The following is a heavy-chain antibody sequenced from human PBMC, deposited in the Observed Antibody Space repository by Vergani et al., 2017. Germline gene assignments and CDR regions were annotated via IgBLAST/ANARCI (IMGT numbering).Heavy chain of an antibody. J-gene: IGHJ4*02. Sequence: EVQLVQSGAEVKKPGESLKISCQISGYSFTNYWIGWVRQMPGKGLEWMGIIHPADSDTRYSPSFQGQVTFSVDKSISTAYLQRSSLRASDSAMYYCARLXGRDSSGSKYFDYWGQGTLVTVSS. D-gene: IGHD3-22*01. V-gene: IGHV5-51*01. CDR2: IHPADSDT. CDR1: GYSFTNYW. CDR3: ARLXGRDSSGSKYFDY.